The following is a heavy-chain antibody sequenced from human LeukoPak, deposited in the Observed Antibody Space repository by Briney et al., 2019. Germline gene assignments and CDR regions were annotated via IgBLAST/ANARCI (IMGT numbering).Heavy chain of an antibody. V-gene: IGHV3-30*18. CDR3: AKDALSGGYPYNWFDH. CDR1: GFTFSSYG. Sequence: PGRSLRLSCAASGFTFSSYGMHWVRQAPGKGLEWVAVISYDGSNKYYADSVKGRFTISRDNSKNTLYLQMNSLRAEDTAVYYCAKDALSGGYPYNWFDHWGQGTLVTVSS. D-gene: IGHD5-12*01. J-gene: IGHJ5*02. CDR2: ISYDGSNK.